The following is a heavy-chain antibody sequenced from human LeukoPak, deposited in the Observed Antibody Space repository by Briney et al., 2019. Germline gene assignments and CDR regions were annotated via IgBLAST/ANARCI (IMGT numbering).Heavy chain of an antibody. D-gene: IGHD3-3*01. J-gene: IGHJ4*02. CDR2: ISYDGSNK. V-gene: IGHV3-30*04. CDR3: ATERGRFLESLLYN. Sequence: GGSLRLSCAASGFTFSIYAMHWVRQAPGKGLEWVAVISYDGSNKYYADSVKGRFTISRDNSKNTLYLQMNSLRAEDTAVYYCATERGRFLESLLYNWGQGTLVTVSS. CDR1: GFTFSIYA.